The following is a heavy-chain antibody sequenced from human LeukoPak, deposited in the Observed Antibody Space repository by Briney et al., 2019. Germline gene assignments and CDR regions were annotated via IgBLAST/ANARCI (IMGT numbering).Heavy chain of an antibody. CDR2: MNPNSGNT. CDR3: ARGPPSNYYGSGSPSANNWFDP. J-gene: IGHJ5*02. CDR1: GYTFTSYD. V-gene: IGHV1-8*03. Sequence: ASVKVSCKASGYTFTSYDINWVRQATGQGLEWMGWMNPNSGNTGYAQKFQGRVTITRNTSISTAYMELSSLRSEDTAVYYCARGPPSNYYGSGSPSANNWFDPWGQGTLVTVSS. D-gene: IGHD3-10*01.